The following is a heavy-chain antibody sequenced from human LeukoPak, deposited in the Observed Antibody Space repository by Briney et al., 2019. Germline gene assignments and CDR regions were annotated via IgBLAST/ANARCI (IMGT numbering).Heavy chain of an antibody. Sequence: SETLSLTCAVSGYSISSGYYWGWIRPSPGKGLEWIATIFHSGSIYYNPSLKSLVTLSVDTSKNQFSLRLNSVTAADTALYYCARMGVSYYYDSSTYYPTAFDVWGQGTMVSVSS. J-gene: IGHJ3*01. V-gene: IGHV4-38-2*01. CDR3: ARMGVSYYYDSSTYYPTAFDV. D-gene: IGHD3-22*01. CDR1: GYSISSGYY. CDR2: IFHSGSI.